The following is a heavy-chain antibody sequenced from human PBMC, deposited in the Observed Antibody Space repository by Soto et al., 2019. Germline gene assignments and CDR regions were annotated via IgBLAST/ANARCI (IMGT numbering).Heavy chain of an antibody. CDR3: ARVSVPGIYGEDV. CDR2: IMPVFGTV. J-gene: IGHJ6*02. V-gene: IGHV1-69*06. Sequence: GASVKVSCKASRGTFGNYAVSWVRQAPGQGLEWMGGIMPVFGTVNYAQKFQGRVTITADKFTSTGYMELSSLRSEDTAVYYGARVSVPGIYGEDVWGQGTTVTVSS. CDR1: RGTFGNYA. D-gene: IGHD3-10*01.